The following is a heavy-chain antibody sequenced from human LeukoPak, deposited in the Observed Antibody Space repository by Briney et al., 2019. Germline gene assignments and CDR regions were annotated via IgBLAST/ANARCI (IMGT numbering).Heavy chain of an antibody. CDR2: INPNSGGT. J-gene: IGHJ4*02. CDR3: ARGGWDWGPCYFDY. Sequence: GAAVKVSCKASGYTFTDYYIHLVRQVPGQGLEWMGRINPNSGGTNYAQKFQGRVTMTRDTSISTAYMELSRLRSDGTAVYYCARGGWDWGPCYFDYWGQGTLVTVSS. D-gene: IGHD7-27*01. V-gene: IGHV1-2*06. CDR1: GYTFTDYY.